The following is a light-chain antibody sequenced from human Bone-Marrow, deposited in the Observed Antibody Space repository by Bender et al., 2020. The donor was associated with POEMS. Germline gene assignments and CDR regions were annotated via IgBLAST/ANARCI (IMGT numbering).Light chain of an antibody. Sequence: QTVVTQEPSLTVSPGGTVTLTCASSTGADTSGYYPNWFQQKPGQAPRALIYSTSRNEYGTAARSSCSPRGGNAAVSLGGVQSEDEADYFCLLCDGGAHFGVFGGGTKLTVL. CDR1: TGADTSGYY. CDR3: LLCDGGAHFGV. J-gene: IGLJ3*02. CDR2: STS. V-gene: IGLV7-43*01.